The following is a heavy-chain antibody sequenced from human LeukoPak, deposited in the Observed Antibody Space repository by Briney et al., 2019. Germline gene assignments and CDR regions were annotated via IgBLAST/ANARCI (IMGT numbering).Heavy chain of an antibody. D-gene: IGHD3-10*01. CDR1: GYTFTSYY. V-gene: IGHV1-46*01. CDR3: AREGTRGLPYDY. J-gene: IGHJ4*02. CDR2: INPSGGST. Sequence: GASVKVSCKASGYTFTSYYMHWVRPPPGQGLAWMGLINPSGGSTSYAQKFQGRVTMTRETSTSTVYMELSSLRSEDTAVYYCAREGTRGLPYDYWGQGTLVTVSS.